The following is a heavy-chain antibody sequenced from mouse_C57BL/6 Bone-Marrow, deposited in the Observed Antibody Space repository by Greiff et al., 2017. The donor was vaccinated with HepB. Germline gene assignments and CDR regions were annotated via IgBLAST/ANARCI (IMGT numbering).Heavy chain of an antibody. D-gene: IGHD1-1*01. CDR1: GYTFTSYG. Sequence: VQLQQSGAELARPGASVKLSCKASGYTFTSYGISWVKQRTGQGLEWIGEIYPRSGNTYYNEKFKGKDTLTADKSSSTAYMELRSLTSEDSAFYFCAKRNYGPAWFAYWGQGTLVTVSA. CDR3: AKRNYGPAWFAY. CDR2: IYPRSGNT. V-gene: IGHV1-81*01. J-gene: IGHJ3*01.